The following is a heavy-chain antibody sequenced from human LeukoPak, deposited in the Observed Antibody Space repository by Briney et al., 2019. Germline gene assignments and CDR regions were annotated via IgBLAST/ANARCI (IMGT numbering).Heavy chain of an antibody. CDR1: GFSFSTHG. Sequence: QPGGSLRLSCAASGFSFSTHGMHWVRQAPGKGLEWVANIKQDGSEKYYVDSVKGRFTISRDNAKNSLYLQMNSLRAEDTAVYYCASYRWLQSPFDYWGQGTLVTVSS. J-gene: IGHJ4*02. D-gene: IGHD5-24*01. CDR3: ASYRWLQSPFDY. CDR2: IKQDGSEK. V-gene: IGHV3-7*01.